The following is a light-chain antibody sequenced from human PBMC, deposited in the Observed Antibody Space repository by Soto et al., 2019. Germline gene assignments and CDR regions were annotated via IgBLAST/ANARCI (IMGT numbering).Light chain of an antibody. Sequence: DIQMTQSPSIVSASVGDRVTITCRGSQSISSWLAWYQQKPGKAPKLLIYDASSLESGVPSRFSGSGSGPEFTLTISSLQPDDFATYYCQQYYSYSWTFGHGTKVEIK. CDR1: QSISSW. J-gene: IGKJ1*01. V-gene: IGKV1-5*01. CDR2: DAS. CDR3: QQYYSYSWT.